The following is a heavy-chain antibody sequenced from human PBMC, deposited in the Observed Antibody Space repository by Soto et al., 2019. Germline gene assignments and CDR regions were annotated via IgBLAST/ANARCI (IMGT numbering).Heavy chain of an antibody. CDR1: GGSISSGDYY. CDR2: IYYSGST. V-gene: IGHV4-30-4*01. J-gene: IGHJ4*02. D-gene: IGHD6-19*01. Sequence: PSETLSLTCTVSGGSISSGDYYWSWIRQPPGKGLEWIGYIYYSGSTYYNPSLKSRVTISVDTSKNQFSLKLSSVTAADTAVYYCAREGAVAGHNYFDYWGQGTLVTVSS. CDR3: AREGAVAGHNYFDY.